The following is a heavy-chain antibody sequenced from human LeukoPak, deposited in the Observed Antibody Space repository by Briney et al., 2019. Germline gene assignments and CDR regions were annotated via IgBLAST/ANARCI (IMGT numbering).Heavy chain of an antibody. CDR3: AGNLCYYDSRGLPNNY. CDR1: GGSMSNYY. V-gene: IGHV4-4*07. J-gene: IGHJ4*02. CDR2: TYTSRST. D-gene: IGHD3-22*01. Sequence: SETLSLTCTVSGGSMSNYYWSWIRQPARKGLEWIGRTYTSRSTNYNPSLQSRVTIPVETSKNQFSPKLSSVTAADTAVYYRAGNLCYYDSRGLPNNYWGQGTLVTVSS.